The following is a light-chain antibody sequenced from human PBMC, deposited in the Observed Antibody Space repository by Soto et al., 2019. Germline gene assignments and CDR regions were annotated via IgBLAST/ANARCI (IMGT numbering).Light chain of an antibody. CDR1: QGIRSY. CDR3: QQVKNYPLT. J-gene: IGKJ4*01. Sequence: DLQLTQSPSFLSASVGDRVTITCRASQGIRSYVAWYQQKPGKAPKVLFYAASTLKSGVPSRFSGSGSGTEFTLTISSLQPEDFATYHCQQVKNYPLTFGGGTRVEIK. CDR2: AAS. V-gene: IGKV1-9*01.